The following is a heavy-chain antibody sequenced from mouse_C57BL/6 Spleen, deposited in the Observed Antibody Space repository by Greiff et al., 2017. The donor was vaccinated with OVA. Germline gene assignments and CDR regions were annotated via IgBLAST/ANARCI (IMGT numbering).Heavy chain of an antibody. CDR1: GYTFTDYE. J-gene: IGHJ4*01. D-gene: IGHD1-2*01. V-gene: IGHV1-15*01. Sequence: QVQLQQSGAELVRPGASVTLSCKASGYTFTDYEMHWVKQTPVHGLEWIGAIDPETGGTAYNPKFKGKAILTADKSSSTAYMELRSLTSEDSAVYYCTRGSYYYAMDYWGQGTSVTVSS. CDR3: TRGSYYYAMDY. CDR2: IDPETGGT.